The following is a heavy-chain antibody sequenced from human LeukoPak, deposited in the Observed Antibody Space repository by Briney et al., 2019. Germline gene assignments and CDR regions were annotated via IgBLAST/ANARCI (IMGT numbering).Heavy chain of an antibody. Sequence: ASVKVSCKASGYTFTSYYMHWVRQAPGQGLEWMGWINPNSGGTNYAQKFQGRVTMTRDTTIRTAYMELSSLRSDDTAVYYCARDATLSTRFLDVWFDPWGQGTLVTVSS. J-gene: IGHJ5*02. V-gene: IGHV1-2*02. D-gene: IGHD2-2*01. CDR1: GYTFTSYY. CDR2: INPNSGGT. CDR3: ARDATLSTRFLDVWFDP.